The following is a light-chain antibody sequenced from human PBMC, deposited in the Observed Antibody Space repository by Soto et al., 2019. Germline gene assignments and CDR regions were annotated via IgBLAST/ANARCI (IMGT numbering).Light chain of an antibody. J-gene: IGKJ1*01. CDR3: QQYHTSPLT. V-gene: IGKV3-20*01. CDR1: QSVSSSY. CDR2: GAS. Sequence: EIVLTQSPGTLSLSPGERATFSCRASQSVSSSYIAWYQQKRGQAPRRLIYGASIRATGIPDRFSGSGSGTDFTLTISRLEPEDFALYYCQQYHTSPLTFGQGTTGDIK.